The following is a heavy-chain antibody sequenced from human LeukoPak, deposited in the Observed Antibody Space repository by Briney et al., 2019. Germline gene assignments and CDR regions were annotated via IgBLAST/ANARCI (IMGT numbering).Heavy chain of an antibody. Sequence: HTGGSLRLSCAASGFTFSSYSMNWVRQAPGKGLEWVSYISSSSSTIYYADSVKGRFTISRDNSKNTLYLQMNSLRAEDTAVYYCAKDYTAMVFVGYYGMDVWGQGTTVTVSS. D-gene: IGHD5-18*01. J-gene: IGHJ6*02. CDR1: GFTFSSYS. V-gene: IGHV3-48*01. CDR3: AKDYTAMVFVGYYGMDV. CDR2: ISSSSSTI.